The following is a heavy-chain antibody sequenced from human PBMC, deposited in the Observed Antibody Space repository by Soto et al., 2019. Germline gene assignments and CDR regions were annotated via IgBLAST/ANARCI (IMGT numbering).Heavy chain of an antibody. Sequence: QVQLQESSPGLVKPSGTLSLTCAVSGASISSSNWWSWVRQPPGKGLEWIGEIFHSGSTNSNPSLKSRVTMSLDASNTQFSLKLSSVTAADMAVYYCARRIYGDWYFDLWGRGTLVTVSS. CDR2: IFHSGST. CDR1: GASISSSNW. V-gene: IGHV4-4*02. D-gene: IGHD3-16*01. CDR3: ARRIYGDWYFDL. J-gene: IGHJ2*01.